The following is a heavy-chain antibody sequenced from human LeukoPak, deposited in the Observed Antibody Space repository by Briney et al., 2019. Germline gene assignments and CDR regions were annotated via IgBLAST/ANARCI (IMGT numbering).Heavy chain of an antibody. Sequence: SETLCLTCTVSGGSISSYYWSWIRQPPGKGLEWIGYIYYSGSTNYNPSLKSRVTISVDTSKNQFSLKLSSVTAADTAVYYCAIRSSYYFDYWGQGTLVTVSS. J-gene: IGHJ4*02. V-gene: IGHV4-59*01. CDR1: GGSISSYY. CDR2: IYYSGST. D-gene: IGHD6-6*01. CDR3: AIRSSYYFDY.